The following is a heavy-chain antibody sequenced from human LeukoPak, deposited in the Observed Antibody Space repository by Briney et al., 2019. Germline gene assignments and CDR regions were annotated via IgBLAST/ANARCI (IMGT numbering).Heavy chain of an antibody. CDR2: IYYSGST. Sequence: PSETLSLTCTVSGGSISSYYWSWIRQPPGKGLEWIGYIYYSGSTNYNPSLKSRVTISVDTSKNQFSLKLSSVTAADTAVYYCARGSGYDWGDWFDPWGQGTLVTVSS. CDR3: ARGSGYDWGDWFDP. D-gene: IGHD5-12*01. J-gene: IGHJ5*02. V-gene: IGHV4-59*01. CDR1: GGSISSYY.